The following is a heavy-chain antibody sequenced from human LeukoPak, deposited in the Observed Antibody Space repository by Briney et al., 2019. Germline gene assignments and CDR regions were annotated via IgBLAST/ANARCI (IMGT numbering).Heavy chain of an antibody. CDR3: AKDCSGGSCYSGY. CDR2: ISGSGGST. J-gene: IGHJ4*02. D-gene: IGHD2-15*01. Sequence: GGSLRLSCAASGFTFSSYAMSWVRQAPGKGLEWVSAISGSGGSTYYADSVKGRFTISRDNSKNTLYLQTNSLRAEDTAVYYCAKDCSGGSCYSGYWGQGTLVTVSS. V-gene: IGHV3-23*01. CDR1: GFTFSSYA.